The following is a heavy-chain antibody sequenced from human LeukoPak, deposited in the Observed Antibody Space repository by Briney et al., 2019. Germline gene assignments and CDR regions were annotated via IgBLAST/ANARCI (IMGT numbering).Heavy chain of an antibody. J-gene: IGHJ4*02. V-gene: IGHV4-59*01. CDR3: ARAGAQEMATINPFDY. Sequence: SETLSLTCTVSGGSISSYYWSWIRQPPGKGLEWIGYIYYSGSTNYNPSLKSRVTISVDTSKNQFSLKLSSVTAADTAVYYCARAGAQEMATINPFDYWGQGTLVTVSS. CDR2: IYYSGST. CDR1: GGSISSYY. D-gene: IGHD5-24*01.